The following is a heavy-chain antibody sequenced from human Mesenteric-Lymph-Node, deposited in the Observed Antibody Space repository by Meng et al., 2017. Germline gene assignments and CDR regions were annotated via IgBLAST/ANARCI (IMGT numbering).Heavy chain of an antibody. Sequence: ASVKVSCKASGYTFTSYYIHWVRQAPGQGLEWMGWINPNSGGTNYAQKFQGRVTMTRDTSISTAYMELSRLRSDDTAVYYCARSGSGSSSFDYWGQGTLVTVSS. CDR2: INPNSGGT. CDR3: ARSGSGSSSFDY. CDR1: GYTFTSYY. J-gene: IGHJ4*02. D-gene: IGHD1-26*01. V-gene: IGHV1-2*02.